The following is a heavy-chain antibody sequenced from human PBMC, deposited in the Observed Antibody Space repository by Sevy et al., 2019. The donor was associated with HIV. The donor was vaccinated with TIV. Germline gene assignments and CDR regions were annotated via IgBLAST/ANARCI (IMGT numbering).Heavy chain of an antibody. V-gene: IGHV3-30*02. D-gene: IGHD2-21*01. Sequence: GGSLRLSCAASGFTFSSYGMHWVLQAAGKGLEWMSYIQYDGSNKDYADSVKGRFTISRDNSKNTLYLQMNSLRVEDTAVFYCVKEGGGEGGDHWGQGTLVTVSS. CDR2: IQYDGSNK. CDR3: VKEGGGEGGDH. CDR1: GFTFSSYG. J-gene: IGHJ4*02.